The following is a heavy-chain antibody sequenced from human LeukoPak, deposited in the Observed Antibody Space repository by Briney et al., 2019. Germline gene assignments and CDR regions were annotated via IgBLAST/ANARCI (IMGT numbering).Heavy chain of an antibody. CDR2: INPNSGGT. CDR3: ATDVSHDYDILTGYYKAYYFDY. V-gene: IGHV1-2*02. Sequence: ASVKVSCKASGYTFTGYYMHWVRQAPGQGLEWMGWINPNSGGTNYAQKFQGRVTMTEDTSTDTAYMELSSLRSEDTAVYYCATDVSHDYDILTGYYKAYYFDYWGQGTLVTVSS. D-gene: IGHD3-9*01. CDR1: GYTFTGYY. J-gene: IGHJ4*02.